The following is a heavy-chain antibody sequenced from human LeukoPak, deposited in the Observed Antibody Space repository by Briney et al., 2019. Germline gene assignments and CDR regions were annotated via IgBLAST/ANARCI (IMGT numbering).Heavy chain of an antibody. J-gene: IGHJ5*02. D-gene: IGHD3-9*01. Sequence: GEPLKISCKGSGYSFTSYWIGWVRQMPGKGLEWMGIIYPGDSDTRYSPSFQGQVTISADKSISTAYLQWSSLKASDTAMYYCARQGGLRYFDWLSGFDPWGQGTLVTVSS. V-gene: IGHV5-51*01. CDR3: ARQGGLRYFDWLSGFDP. CDR2: IYPGDSDT. CDR1: GYSFTSYW.